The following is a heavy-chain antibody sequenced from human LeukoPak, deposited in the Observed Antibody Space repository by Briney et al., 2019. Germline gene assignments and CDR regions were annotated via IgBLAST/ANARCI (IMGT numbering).Heavy chain of an antibody. Sequence: GASVKVSCKASGYTFTSYGISWVRQAPGQGLEWMGWISAYNGNTNYAQKLQGRVTMTTDTSTSTAYMELRSLRSDDTAVCYCARDIPEYYYDSSGYSLDYWGQGTLVTVSS. CDR2: ISAYNGNT. D-gene: IGHD3-22*01. J-gene: IGHJ4*02. CDR1: GYTFTSYG. V-gene: IGHV1-18*01. CDR3: ARDIPEYYYDSSGYSLDY.